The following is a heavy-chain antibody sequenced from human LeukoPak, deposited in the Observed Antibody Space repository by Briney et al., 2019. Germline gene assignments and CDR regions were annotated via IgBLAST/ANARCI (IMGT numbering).Heavy chain of an antibody. CDR1: GYTFTSYY. V-gene: IGHV1-46*01. Sequence: PQASVKVSCKASGYTFTSYYMHWVRQAPGQGLEWMGIINPSGSSTSYAQKFQGRVTMTRDTSTSTVYMELSSLRSEDTAVYYCARAPYTTYYYDSSGYYPFDYWGQGTLVTVSS. CDR3: ARAPYTTYYYDSSGYYPFDY. J-gene: IGHJ4*02. CDR2: INPSGSST. D-gene: IGHD3-22*01.